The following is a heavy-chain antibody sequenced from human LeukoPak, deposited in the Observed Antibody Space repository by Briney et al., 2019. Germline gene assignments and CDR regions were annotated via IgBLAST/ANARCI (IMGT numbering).Heavy chain of an antibody. V-gene: IGHV1-2*04. Sequence: GASVKVSCKASGYTFTGYYMHWVRQAPGQGLEWMGWINPNSGGTNYAQKFQGWVTMTRDTSISTAYMELSRLRSDDTAVYYCARGGRGYSGTPDIDYWGQGTLVTVSS. J-gene: IGHJ4*02. CDR3: ARGGRGYSGTPDIDY. CDR1: GYTFTGYY. CDR2: INPNSGGT. D-gene: IGHD5-12*01.